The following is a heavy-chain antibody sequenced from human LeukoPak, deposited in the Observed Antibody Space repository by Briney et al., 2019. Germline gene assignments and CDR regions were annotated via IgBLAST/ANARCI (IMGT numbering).Heavy chain of an antibody. J-gene: IGHJ4*02. Sequence: GGSLRLSCAASGFTFSSYDMHWVRQATGKGLEWVSAIGTAGDTYYPGSVKGRFTISRENAKNSLYLQMNSLRAEDTAMYYCARGYSGRSRPFDYWGQGTLVTVSS. CDR2: IGTAGDT. CDR3: ARGYSGRSRPFDY. D-gene: IGHD1-26*01. CDR1: GFTFSSYD. V-gene: IGHV3-13*01.